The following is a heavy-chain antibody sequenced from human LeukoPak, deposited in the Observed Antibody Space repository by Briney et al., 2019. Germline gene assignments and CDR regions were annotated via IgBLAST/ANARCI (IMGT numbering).Heavy chain of an antibody. Sequence: SETLSLTCTVSGRSLSSYYWSWIRQPPGKGLAWVGYIYYIGSTNFNPSLKSRVTIPVHTSKNQFSLKLSSVTAADTAVYYCARVETVLWFGELDHPMNWFDPWGQGTLVTVSS. CDR3: ARVETVLWFGELDHPMNWFDP. D-gene: IGHD3-10*01. CDR2: IYYIGST. CDR1: GRSLSSYY. J-gene: IGHJ5*02. V-gene: IGHV4-59*01.